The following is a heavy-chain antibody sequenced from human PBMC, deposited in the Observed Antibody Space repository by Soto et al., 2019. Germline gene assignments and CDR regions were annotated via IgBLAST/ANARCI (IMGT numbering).Heavy chain of an antibody. Sequence: QVQLVQSGAEVKKPGSSVNVSCKASGGTFSSYAISWVRQAPGQGLEWMGGIIPIFGTANYAQKFQGRVTITADESTSTDYMELSSLRSEDTAVYYCAREIYSSGWYVDYWGQGTLVTVSS. J-gene: IGHJ4*02. CDR3: AREIYSSGWYVDY. D-gene: IGHD6-19*01. CDR1: GGTFSSYA. V-gene: IGHV1-69*01. CDR2: IIPIFGTA.